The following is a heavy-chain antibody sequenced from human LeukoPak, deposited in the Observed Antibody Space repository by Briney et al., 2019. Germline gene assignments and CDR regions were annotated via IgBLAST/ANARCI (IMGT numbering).Heavy chain of an antibody. Sequence: GGSLRLSCAASGFTFSSYAMSWVRQAPGKGLEWVSSISSSSSYIYYADSVKGRFTISRDNAKNSLYLQMNSLRAEDTAVYYCARGSSTKKGFDYWGQGTLVTVSS. D-gene: IGHD1-1*01. CDR1: GFTFSSYA. V-gene: IGHV3-21*01. CDR2: ISSSSSYI. J-gene: IGHJ4*02. CDR3: ARGSSTKKGFDY.